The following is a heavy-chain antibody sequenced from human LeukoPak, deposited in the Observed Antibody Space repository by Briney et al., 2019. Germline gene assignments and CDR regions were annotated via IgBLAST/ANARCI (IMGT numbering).Heavy chain of an antibody. V-gene: IGHV3-21*01. D-gene: IGHD3-10*01. J-gene: IGHJ4*02. Sequence: PGGSLRLSCAASGFTFSSYSMNWVRQAPGKGLEWVSSISSSSYIYYADSVKGRFTISRDNAKNSLYLQMNSLRAEDTAVYYCARDLHYYGSGSYLFPLGYWGQGTLVTVSS. CDR1: GFTFSSYS. CDR3: ARDLHYYGSGSYLFPLGY. CDR2: ISSSSYI.